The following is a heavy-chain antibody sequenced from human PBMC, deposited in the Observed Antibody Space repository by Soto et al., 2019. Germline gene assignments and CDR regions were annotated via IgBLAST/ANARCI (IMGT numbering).Heavy chain of an antibody. J-gene: IGHJ4*02. CDR3: ARHRRALPAAPGRYDY. CDR2: IYYSGST. V-gene: IGHV4-39*01. Sequence: QLQLQESGPGLVKPSETLSLTCTVSGGSISSSSYYWGWIRQPPGKGLEWIGSIYYSGSTYYNPSLKSRVPISVDTSKNQFSLKLSSVTAADTAVYDCARHRRALPAAPGRYDYWGQGTLVTVSS. CDR1: GGSISSSSYY. D-gene: IGHD2-2*01.